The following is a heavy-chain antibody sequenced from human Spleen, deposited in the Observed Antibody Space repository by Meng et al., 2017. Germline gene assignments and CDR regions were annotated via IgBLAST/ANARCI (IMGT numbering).Heavy chain of an antibody. CDR2: ISYDGSNK. V-gene: IGHV3-30*07. CDR1: GFTFSSYA. J-gene: IGHJ4*02. Sequence: GESLKISCAASGFTFSSYAMHWVRQAPGKGLEWVAVISYDGSNKYYADSVKGRFTISRDNSKNTLYLQMNSLRAEDTAVYYCTNSRIAMAGGYWGQGTLVTVSS. D-gene: IGHD6-19*01. CDR3: TNSRIAMAGGY.